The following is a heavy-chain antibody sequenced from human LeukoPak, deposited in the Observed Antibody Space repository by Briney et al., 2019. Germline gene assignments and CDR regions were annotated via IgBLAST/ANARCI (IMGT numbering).Heavy chain of an antibody. D-gene: IGHD3-22*01. Sequence: GGSLRLSCAASGFTFSNYNMNWVRQAPGKGLEWVSSISTSSSYIYYADSVKGRFTISRDNAKNSLYLQMNSLRAEDTAVYYCARGYYYDSSGYYFGFDYWGQGTLVTVSS. CDR1: GFTFSNYN. CDR3: ARGYYYDSSGYYFGFDY. V-gene: IGHV3-21*01. CDR2: ISTSSSYI. J-gene: IGHJ4*02.